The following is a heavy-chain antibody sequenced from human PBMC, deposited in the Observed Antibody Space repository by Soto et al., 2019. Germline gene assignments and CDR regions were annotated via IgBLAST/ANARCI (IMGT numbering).Heavy chain of an antibody. J-gene: IGHJ4*02. Sequence: QVQLVESGGGVVQPGRSLRLSCAASGFTFSSYAMHWVRQAPGKGLEWVAIMSYDGNKQYYPDSVKGRFTIARDNFKNTLHLQMNSVRSEDTAVYYCAKALGELSPEGFDYWGQGILVTVSS. CDR3: AKALGELSPEGFDY. CDR1: GFTFSSYA. D-gene: IGHD3-16*02. CDR2: MSYDGNKQ. V-gene: IGHV3-30*18.